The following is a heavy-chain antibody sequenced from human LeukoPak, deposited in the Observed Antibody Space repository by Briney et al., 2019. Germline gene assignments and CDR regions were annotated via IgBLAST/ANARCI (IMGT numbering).Heavy chain of an antibody. CDR2: ISGSGGST. CDR3: AKDANSYSGYDFYFDY. V-gene: IGHV3-23*01. J-gene: IGHJ4*02. D-gene: IGHD5-12*01. Sequence: GGSLRLSCAASGFTFSIYAMSWVRQAPGKGLEWVSAISGSGGSTYYADSVKRRFTISRDNSKNTLYLQMNSLRAEDTAVYYCAKDANSYSGYDFYFDYWGQGTLVTVSS. CDR1: GFTFSIYA.